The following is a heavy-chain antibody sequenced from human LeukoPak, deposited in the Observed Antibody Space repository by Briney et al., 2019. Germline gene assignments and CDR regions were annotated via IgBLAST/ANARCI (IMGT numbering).Heavy chain of an antibody. J-gene: IGHJ4*02. CDR1: DDSISSSTYY. CDR3: ASPLYDSSGPDY. V-gene: IGHV4-39*07. CDR2: LYYSGKT. D-gene: IGHD3-22*01. Sequence: PSDTLSLTCIISDDSISSSTYYWGWIRQPPGKGLEWIGTLYYSGKTYYNPSLKSRVTISVDTSKNQFSLKLSSVTAADTAVYYCASPLYDSSGPDYWGQGTLVTVSS.